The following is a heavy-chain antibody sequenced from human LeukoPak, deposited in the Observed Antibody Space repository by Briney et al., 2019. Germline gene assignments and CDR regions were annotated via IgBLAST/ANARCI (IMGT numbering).Heavy chain of an antibody. CDR1: GGSVNSGSYY. CDR3: ARAAYSGSYHSDY. V-gene: IGHV4-61*01. J-gene: IGHJ4*02. Sequence: SETLSLTCTVSGGSVNSGSYYWNWIRQPPGKGLEWIGYIYYSGSTNYNPSLKSRVTISVDTSKNQFSLKLSSVTAADTAVYYCARAAYSGSYHSDYWGQGALVTVSS. D-gene: IGHD1-26*01. CDR2: IYYSGST.